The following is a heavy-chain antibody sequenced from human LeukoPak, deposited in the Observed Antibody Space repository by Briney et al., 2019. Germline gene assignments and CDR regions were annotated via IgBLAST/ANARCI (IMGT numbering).Heavy chain of an antibody. J-gene: IGHJ4*02. D-gene: IGHD6-13*01. CDR2: INHSGST. CDR1: GGSVSSSSYY. Sequence: ASETLSLACTVSGGSVSSSSYYWSWIRQPPGKGLEWIGEINHSGSTNYNPSLKSRVTISVDTSKNQFSLKLSSVTAADTAVYYCARDLSIAAAGRHFDYWGQGTLVTVSS. CDR3: ARDLSIAAAGRHFDY. V-gene: IGHV4-39*07.